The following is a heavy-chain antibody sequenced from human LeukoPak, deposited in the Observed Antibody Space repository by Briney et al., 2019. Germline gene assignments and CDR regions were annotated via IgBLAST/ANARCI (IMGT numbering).Heavy chain of an antibody. Sequence: GGSLRLSCAASGFTFSSYSMNWVRQAPGKGLEWVSAISGSGGSTYYADSVKGRFTISRDNSKNTLYLQMNSLRAEDTAVYYCAKEGGSGSYEYFQHWGQGTLVTVSS. V-gene: IGHV3-23*01. D-gene: IGHD3-10*01. CDR2: ISGSGGST. J-gene: IGHJ1*01. CDR1: GFTFSSYS. CDR3: AKEGGSGSYEYFQH.